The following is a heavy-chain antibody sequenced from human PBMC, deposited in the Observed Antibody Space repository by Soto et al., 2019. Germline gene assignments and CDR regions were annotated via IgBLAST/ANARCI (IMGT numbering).Heavy chain of an antibody. CDR2: INHSGST. CDR1: GGSFSGYY. V-gene: IGHV4-34*01. D-gene: IGHD3-22*01. CDR3: ASGYYDSSGYTFGY. Sequence: SETLSLTCAVYGGSFSGYYWSWIRQPPGKGLEWIGEINHSGSTNYNPSLKSRVTISVDTSKNQFSLKLSSVTAADTAVYYCASGYYDSSGYTFGYWGQGTLVTVSS. J-gene: IGHJ4*02.